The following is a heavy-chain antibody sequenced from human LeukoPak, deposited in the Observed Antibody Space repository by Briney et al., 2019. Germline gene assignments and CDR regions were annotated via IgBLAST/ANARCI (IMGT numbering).Heavy chain of an antibody. CDR2: IYYSGST. D-gene: IGHD4-11*01. J-gene: IGHJ4*02. Sequence: SETLSLTCTVSGGSISSGDYYWGWIRQPPGKGLEWIGYIYYSGSTNYNPSLKSRVTISVDTSKNQFSLKLSSVTAADTAVYYCASGTRTTSSDYWGQGTLVTVSS. CDR3: ASGTRTTSSDY. CDR1: GGSISSGDYY. V-gene: IGHV4-61*08.